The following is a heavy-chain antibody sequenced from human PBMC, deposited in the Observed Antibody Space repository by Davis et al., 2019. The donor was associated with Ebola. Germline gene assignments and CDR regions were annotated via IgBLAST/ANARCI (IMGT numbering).Heavy chain of an antibody. V-gene: IGHV3-23*01. J-gene: IGHJ4*02. CDR3: AGGGGSYAYFPY. Sequence: GGSLRLSCAASGFTFSSYGMNWVRQAPGKGLEWVSGISGGGDGIYYADSVKGRFTISRDNSKNTLYLQMNSLRVDDTAVYYCAGGGGSYAYFPYWGQGTLVAVSS. CDR1: GFTFSSYG. CDR2: ISGGGDGI. D-gene: IGHD1-26*01.